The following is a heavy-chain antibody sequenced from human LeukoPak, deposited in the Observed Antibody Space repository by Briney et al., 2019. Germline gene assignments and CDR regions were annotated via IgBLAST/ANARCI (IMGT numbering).Heavy chain of an antibody. CDR2: IYYSGST. CDR3: ASLTSYYDSSGYYGWFDP. CDR1: GGSISSSNW. J-gene: IGHJ5*02. Sequence: SGTLSLTCAVSGGSISSSNWWSWIRQPPGKGLEWIGTIYYSGSTYYNPSLKSRVTISVDTSKNQFSLKLSSVTAADTAVYYCASLTSYYDSSGYYGWFDPWGQGTLVTVSS. V-gene: IGHV4-4*02. D-gene: IGHD3-22*01.